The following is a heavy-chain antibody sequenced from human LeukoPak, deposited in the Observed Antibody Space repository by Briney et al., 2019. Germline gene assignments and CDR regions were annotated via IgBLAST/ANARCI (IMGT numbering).Heavy chain of an antibody. Sequence: GGSLRLSCAASGFTLSSNWMSWVRQAPGKGLEGVSYISSSGSTIYYADSVKGRFTISRDNAKNSLYLQMNSLRAEDTAVYYCAELGITMIGGVWGKGTTVTISS. D-gene: IGHD3-10*02. CDR3: AELGITMIGGV. CDR1: GFTLSSNW. J-gene: IGHJ6*04. CDR2: ISSSGSTI. V-gene: IGHV3-48*03.